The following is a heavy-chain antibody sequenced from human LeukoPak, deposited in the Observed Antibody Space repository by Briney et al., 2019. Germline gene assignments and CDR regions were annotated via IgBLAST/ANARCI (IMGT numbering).Heavy chain of an antibody. V-gene: IGHV3-30-3*01. Sequence: GRSLRLSCAASGFTFSSYAMHWVRQAPGKGLEWVAVISYDGSNKYYADSVKGRFTISRDNSKNTLYLQMNSLRAEDTAVYYRARDKSYGDSSDYWGQGTLVTVSS. J-gene: IGHJ4*02. CDR3: ARDKSYGDSSDY. D-gene: IGHD4-17*01. CDR1: GFTFSSYA. CDR2: ISYDGSNK.